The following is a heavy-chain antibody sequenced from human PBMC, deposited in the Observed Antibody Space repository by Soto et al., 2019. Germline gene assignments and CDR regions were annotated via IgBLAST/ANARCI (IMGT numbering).Heavy chain of an antibody. CDR3: ARVVSPQVAFDI. J-gene: IGHJ3*02. CDR2: ISYDESIK. D-gene: IGHD6-6*01. V-gene: IGHV3-30-3*01. Sequence: QVQLVESGGGVVQPGRSLRLSCAASGFTFSNYAMHWVRQAPGKGLEWVTIISYDESIKYYADSVKGRFTISRDNSKNTLYLQMNRLRPEDTAFYYCARVVSPQVAFDIWGQGTMVTVSS. CDR1: GFTFSNYA.